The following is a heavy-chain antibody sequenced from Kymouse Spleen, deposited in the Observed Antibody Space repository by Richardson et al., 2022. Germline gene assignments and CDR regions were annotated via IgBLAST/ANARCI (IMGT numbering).Heavy chain of an antibody. CDR1: GFTFSSYA. V-gene: IGHV3-23*04. J-gene: IGHJ6*02. Sequence: EVQLVESGGGLVQPGGSLRLSCAASGFTFSSYAMSWVRQAPGKGLEWVSAISGSGGSTYYADSVKGRFTISRDNSKNTLYLQMNSLRAEDTAVYYCAKDQAGIGFYYYYYGMDVWGQGTTVTVSS. D-gene: IGHD3-10*01. CDR3: AKDQAGIGFYYYYYGMDV. CDR2: ISGSGGST.